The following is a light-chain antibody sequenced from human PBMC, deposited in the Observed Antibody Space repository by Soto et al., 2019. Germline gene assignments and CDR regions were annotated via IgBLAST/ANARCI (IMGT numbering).Light chain of an antibody. Sequence: DIQMTQSPSSLSSCLLDIVTITCRASQSIGTNLNWYQQRPGKAPKLLIYAVSSLQSGVSSRFSGSGSGTDFTLSINSLQREDFATYYCQQTYSAPPLFGQGTRLEIK. V-gene: IGKV1-39*01. J-gene: IGKJ5*01. CDR1: QSIGTN. CDR2: AVS. CDR3: QQTYSAPPL.